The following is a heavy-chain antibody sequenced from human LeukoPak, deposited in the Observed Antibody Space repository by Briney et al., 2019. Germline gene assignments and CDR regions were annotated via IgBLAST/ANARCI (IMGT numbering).Heavy chain of an antibody. V-gene: IGHV4-61*02. CDR3: ARELRRGSFDS. J-gene: IGHJ4*02. CDR1: GGSISSGSYY. D-gene: IGHD3-16*01. Sequence: PSETLSLTCTVSGGSISSGSYYWTWIRQPAGKGLEWIGRIYTSGSTNYNPSLKSRVTISVDTSKNQFSLKLSSVTAADTAVYYCARELRRGSFDSWGQGILVTVSS. CDR2: IYTSGST.